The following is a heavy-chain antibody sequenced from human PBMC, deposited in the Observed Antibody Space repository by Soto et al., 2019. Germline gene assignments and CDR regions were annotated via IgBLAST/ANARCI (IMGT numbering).Heavy chain of an antibody. V-gene: IGHV3-33*01. CDR1: GFTFSSYG. Sequence: QVQLVESGGVVVQPGRALRLSCAASGFTFSSYGMHWVRQAPGKGLEWVALIWYDGGKQYYADSVKGRLSTSRDNHKNTLFLEMSRMRPEDTAVYYWARDVVSLVSIPSELDYWGQGTLVTV. CDR3: ARDVVSLVSIPSELDY. D-gene: IGHD2-21*01. CDR2: IWYDGGKQ. J-gene: IGHJ4*02.